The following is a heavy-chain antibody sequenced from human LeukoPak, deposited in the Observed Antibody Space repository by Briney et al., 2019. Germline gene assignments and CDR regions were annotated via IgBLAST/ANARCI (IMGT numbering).Heavy chain of an antibody. D-gene: IGHD6-19*01. J-gene: IGHJ4*02. CDR1: GFTFSSYA. Sequence: GGSLRLSCAASGFTFSSYAMSWVRQAPGKGLEWVSYISGSGNNKYYADSVRGRFTISRDNTKNSLYLQMNSLRVEDTAVYYCATSQSSVAGIVGDWGQGTLVTVSS. V-gene: IGHV3-48*04. CDR2: ISGSGNNK. CDR3: ATSQSSVAGIVGD.